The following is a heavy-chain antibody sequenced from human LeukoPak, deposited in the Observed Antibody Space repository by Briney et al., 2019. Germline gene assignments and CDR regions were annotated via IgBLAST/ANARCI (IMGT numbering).Heavy chain of an antibody. CDR1: GFTFSNYW. Sequence: GGSLRLSCAASGFTFSNYWMNWVREAPGKGLEWVAIIKKDGSEKIYVDSVRGRFTISRDNAKNTLYLQMNSLRAEDTAVYYCAAGAGWLIDYWGQGTLVTVSS. CDR3: AAGAGWLIDY. CDR2: IKKDGSEK. V-gene: IGHV3-7*01. J-gene: IGHJ4*02. D-gene: IGHD6-19*01.